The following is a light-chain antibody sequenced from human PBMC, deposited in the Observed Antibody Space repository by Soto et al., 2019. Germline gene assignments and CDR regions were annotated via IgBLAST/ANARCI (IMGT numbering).Light chain of an antibody. CDR2: GNN. Sequence: QSVLTQPPSASGTPGQRVTISCSGSSSNIGSNSVNWYQQVQGTAPKLLIFGNNQRPSGVPARFSGSKSGTSASLAISGLQSEDEADYYCAAWEDSVNERYVLGTCTKVTVL. V-gene: IGLV1-44*01. J-gene: IGLJ1*01. CDR3: AAWEDSVNERYV. CDR1: SSNIGSNS.